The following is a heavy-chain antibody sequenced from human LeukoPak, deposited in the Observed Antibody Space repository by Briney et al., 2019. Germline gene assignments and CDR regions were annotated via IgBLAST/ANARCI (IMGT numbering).Heavy chain of an antibody. CDR1: GDSISSYN. Sequence: SETLSLTCTVSGDSISSYNWSWIRQPPGKGLEWIGYIYYSGSTNYNPSLKSRVTISVDTSKNQFSLKLSSVTAADTAVYYCARDRSGSYRYFDYWGQGTLVTVSS. V-gene: IGHV4-59*01. D-gene: IGHD1-26*01. J-gene: IGHJ4*02. CDR2: IYYSGST. CDR3: ARDRSGSYRYFDY.